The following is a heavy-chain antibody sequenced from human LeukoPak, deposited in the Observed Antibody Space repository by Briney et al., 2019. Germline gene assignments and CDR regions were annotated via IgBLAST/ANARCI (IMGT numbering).Heavy chain of an antibody. Sequence: ASVTVSFKSSEYTFTSYDINWVRQATGQGLEWMGWMNPNSGNTGYAQKFQGRVTMTRNTSISTAYMELSSLRSEDTAVYYCAIPRYVNGMDVWGQGTTVTVSS. CDR1: EYTFTSYD. D-gene: IGHD1-1*01. CDR2: MNPNSGNT. CDR3: AIPRYVNGMDV. J-gene: IGHJ6*02. V-gene: IGHV1-8*01.